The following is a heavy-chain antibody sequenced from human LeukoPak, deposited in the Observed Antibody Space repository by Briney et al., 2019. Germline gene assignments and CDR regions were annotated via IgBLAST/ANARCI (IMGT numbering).Heavy chain of an antibody. CDR1: GFPFTFA. CDR2: IKSETDGGTT. J-gene: IGHJ6*02. Sequence: PGGSLRLSCGASGFPFTFAMSWVRQAPGKGLEWVGRIKSETDGGTTDYAAPVKGRFTISRDDSKNTLYLQMNSLKTEDTAVYYCTTSRERRFNYYSYGMDVWGQGTTVTVS. D-gene: IGHD1-1*01. CDR3: TTSRERRFNYYSYGMDV. V-gene: IGHV3-15*01.